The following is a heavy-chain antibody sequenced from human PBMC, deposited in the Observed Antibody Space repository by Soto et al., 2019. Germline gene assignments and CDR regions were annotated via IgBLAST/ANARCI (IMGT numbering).Heavy chain of an antibody. CDR2: SYPGDSDT. CDR3: ARHLTEINYGDKGPNDAFDI. V-gene: IGHV5-51*01. Sequence: GESLKISCTVYADSFSTYWIGWVRQIPGKGLEWMGVSYPGDSDTRYSPSFEGQVSISADKSTSTAYLQWDSLKASDTDIYYCARHLTEINYGDKGPNDAFDIWGQGTMVTVSS. D-gene: IGHD2-21*01. J-gene: IGHJ3*02. CDR1: ADSFSTYW.